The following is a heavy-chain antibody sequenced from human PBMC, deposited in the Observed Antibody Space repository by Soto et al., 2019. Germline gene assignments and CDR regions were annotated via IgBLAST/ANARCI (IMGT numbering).Heavy chain of an antibody. CDR1: GYTFTSYY. Sequence: QVQLVQSGAEVKKPGASVKVSCKASGYTFTSYYMHWVRQAPGQGLEWMGIINPSGGSTSYAQKFQGRVTMPRDTSTSTVYRELSSLRSEDTAVYYCARDGEQQLGASLLQHWGQGTLVTVSS. D-gene: IGHD6-13*01. CDR3: ARDGEQQLGASLLQH. V-gene: IGHV1-46*03. J-gene: IGHJ1*01. CDR2: INPSGGST.